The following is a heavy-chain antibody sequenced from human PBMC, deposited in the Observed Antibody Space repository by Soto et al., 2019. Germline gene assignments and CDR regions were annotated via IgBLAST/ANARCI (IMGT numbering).Heavy chain of an antibody. CDR1: GGSISGSY. Sequence: TSETLSLTCSVSGGSISGSYWSWIRQSPGKGLEWLGYVYYTGSTNYSPSLRSRVSISVDTSKDEFSLRLSSVTAADTAVYFCARSVAVPGAHIDYWGQGTQVTVSS. D-gene: IGHD6-19*01. CDR2: VYYTGST. V-gene: IGHV4-59*01. CDR3: ARSVAVPGAHIDY. J-gene: IGHJ4*02.